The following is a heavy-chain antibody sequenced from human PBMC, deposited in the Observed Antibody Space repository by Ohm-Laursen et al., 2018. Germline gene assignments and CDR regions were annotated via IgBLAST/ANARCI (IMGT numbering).Heavy chain of an antibody. Sequence: SVKVSCKASGYTFTGYYMHWVRQAPGQGLEWMGWINPNSGGTNYAQKFQGRVTMTRDTSISTAYMELSRLRSDDTAVYYCARVGVAATPRNWFDPWGQGTLVTVSS. CDR1: GYTFTGYY. V-gene: IGHV1-2*02. CDR2: INPNSGGT. CDR3: ARVGVAATPRNWFDP. D-gene: IGHD2-15*01. J-gene: IGHJ5*02.